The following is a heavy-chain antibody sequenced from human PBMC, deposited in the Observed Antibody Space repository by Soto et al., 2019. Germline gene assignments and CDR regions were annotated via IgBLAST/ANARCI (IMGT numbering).Heavy chain of an antibody. Sequence: PSETLSLTCTVSGGSISSSSYYWGWIRQPPGKGLEWIGSIYYSGSTYYNPSLKSRVTISVDTSKNQFSLKLSSVTAADTAVYYCARICSSTSCYTRGYYYYGMDVWGQGTTVTVSS. CDR2: IYYSGST. D-gene: IGHD2-2*02. CDR1: GGSISSSSYY. CDR3: ARICSSTSCYTRGYYYYGMDV. J-gene: IGHJ6*02. V-gene: IGHV4-39*01.